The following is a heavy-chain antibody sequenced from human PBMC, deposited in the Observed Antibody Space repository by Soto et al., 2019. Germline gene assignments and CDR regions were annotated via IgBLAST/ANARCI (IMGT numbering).Heavy chain of an antibody. CDR2: ISYDGSNK. CDR1: GFTFSSYA. J-gene: IGHJ4*02. V-gene: IGHV3-30-3*01. Sequence: QVQLVESGGGVVQPGRSLRLSCAASGFTFSSYAMHWVRQAPGKGLEWVAVISYDGSNKYYADSVKGRFTISRDNSKSTLYLQMNSLRAEDTAVYYCARELPYYYDSSGIDYWGQGTLVTVSS. CDR3: ARELPYYYDSSGIDY. D-gene: IGHD3-22*01.